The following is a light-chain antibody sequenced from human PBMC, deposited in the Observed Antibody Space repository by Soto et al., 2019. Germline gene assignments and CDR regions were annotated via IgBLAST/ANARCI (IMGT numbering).Light chain of an antibody. Sequence: ETVMTQTPATLSASPGVRATLSCRASQSISTNLAWYQQKPGQAPRHLIYEASTRATGIPARFSGSGSGTEFTLTISSLLSEDFAVYYCQQYNNWPLTFGGGTKVEIK. CDR3: QQYNNWPLT. CDR2: EAS. V-gene: IGKV3D-15*01. J-gene: IGKJ4*01. CDR1: QSISTN.